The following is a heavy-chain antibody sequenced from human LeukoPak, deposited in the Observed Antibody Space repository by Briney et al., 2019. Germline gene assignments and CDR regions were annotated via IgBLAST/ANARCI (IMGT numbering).Heavy chain of an antibody. J-gene: IGHJ4*02. CDR2: INPNSGGT. Sequence: ASVKVSCKASGYTFTGYYMHWVRQAPGQGLEWMGWINPNSGGTNYAQKFQGRVTMTRDTSISTAHMELSRLRSDDTAVYYCARLNSRDYVWGSYRYTVHDYWGQGTLVTVSS. CDR3: ARLNSRDYVWGSYRYTVHDY. D-gene: IGHD3-16*02. V-gene: IGHV1-2*02. CDR1: GYTFTGYY.